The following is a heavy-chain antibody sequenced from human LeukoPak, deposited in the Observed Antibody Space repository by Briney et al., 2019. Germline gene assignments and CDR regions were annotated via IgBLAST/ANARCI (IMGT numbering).Heavy chain of an antibody. CDR3: ARDQGYDSSLPHAFDI. D-gene: IGHD3-22*01. CDR1: GYTFTSYA. Sequence: GASVKVSCKASGYTFTSYATHWVRQAPGQRLEWMGWINAGNGNTKYSQEFQGRVTITRDTSASTAYMELSSLRSEDMAVYYCARDQGYDSSLPHAFDIWGQGTMVTVSS. V-gene: IGHV1-3*03. CDR2: INAGNGNT. J-gene: IGHJ3*02.